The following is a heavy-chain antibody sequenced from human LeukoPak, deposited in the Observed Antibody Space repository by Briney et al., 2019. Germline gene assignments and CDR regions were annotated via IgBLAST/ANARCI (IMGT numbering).Heavy chain of an antibody. J-gene: IGHJ3*02. D-gene: IGHD3-10*01. CDR2: IIPILGIA. Sequence: SVKVSCKASGGTFISYAISWVRQAPGQGFEWMGRIIPILGIANYAQKFQGRVTITADKSTSTAYMELSSLRSEDTAVYYCARDRAPEFRAFDIWGQGTMVTVSS. CDR1: GGTFISYA. V-gene: IGHV1-69*04. CDR3: ARDRAPEFRAFDI.